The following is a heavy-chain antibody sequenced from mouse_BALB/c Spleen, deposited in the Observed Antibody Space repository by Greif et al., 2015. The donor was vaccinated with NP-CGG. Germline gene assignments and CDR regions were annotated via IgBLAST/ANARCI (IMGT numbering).Heavy chain of an antibody. D-gene: IGHD1-2*01. J-gene: IGHJ3*01. CDR1: GFTFSSYG. CDR3: ARRGITTATGFFAY. V-gene: IGHV5-9-2*01. Sequence: EVHLVESGGGLVKPGGSLKLSCAASGFTFSSYGMSWVRQTPEKRLEWVATISGGGSYTYYPDSVKGRFTISRDNAKNNLYLQMSSLRSEDTALYYCARRGITTATGFFAYWGQGTLVTVSA. CDR2: ISGGGSYT.